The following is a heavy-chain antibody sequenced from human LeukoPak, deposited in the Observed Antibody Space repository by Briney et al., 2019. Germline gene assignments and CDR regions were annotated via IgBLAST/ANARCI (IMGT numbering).Heavy chain of an antibody. CDR3: ARGGYCSGGSCYSENWFDP. Sequence: SETLSLTCTVSGGSISSSNYYWGWIRQPPGKGLEWIGNIYYSGSTYYNPSLESRVTMSLDTSKNQFSLKLSSVTAADTAVYYCARGGYCSGGSCYSENWFDPWGQGTLVTVSS. D-gene: IGHD2-15*01. J-gene: IGHJ5*02. CDR1: GGSISSSNYY. V-gene: IGHV4-39*07. CDR2: IYYSGST.